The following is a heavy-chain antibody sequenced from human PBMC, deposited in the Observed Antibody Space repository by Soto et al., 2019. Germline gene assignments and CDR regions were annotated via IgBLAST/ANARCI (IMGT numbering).Heavy chain of an antibody. V-gene: IGHV3-23*01. CDR3: AKDRMSHNSVWDPFEV. Sequence: PGGSLRLSCEAAGFIFSNYAMGWVRQAPGKGLGWVSRFGVGYDDTYFADSVKGRFTMSRDNSKNTLSLQRNSLRVEDTAIYYCAKDRMSHNSVWDPFEVWGRGSMFT. CDR2: FGVGYDDT. D-gene: IGHD2-15*01. CDR1: GFIFSNYA. J-gene: IGHJ3*01.